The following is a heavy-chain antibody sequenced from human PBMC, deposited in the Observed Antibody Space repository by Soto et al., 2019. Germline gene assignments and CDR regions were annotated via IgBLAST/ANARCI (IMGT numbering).Heavy chain of an antibody. CDR2: IYYSGST. J-gene: IGHJ6*03. D-gene: IGHD5-12*01. Sequence: SETLSLTCTVSGGSISSSSYYWGWIRQPPGKGLEWIGSIYYSGSTYYNPSLKSRVTISVDTSKNQFSLKLSSVTAADTAVYYCARVSEWLRFGYYYYYYMDVWGKGTTVTVSS. CDR1: GGSISSSSYY. V-gene: IGHV4-39*01. CDR3: ARVSEWLRFGYYYYYYMDV.